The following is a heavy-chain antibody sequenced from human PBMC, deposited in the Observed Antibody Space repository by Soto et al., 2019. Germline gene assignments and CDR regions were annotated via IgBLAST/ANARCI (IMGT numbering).Heavy chain of an antibody. CDR2: ISYDGTNK. D-gene: IGHD1-26*01. CDR3: AKGQLGATISGWDS. J-gene: IGHJ4*02. Sequence: QVQLVESGGGVVQPGRSLRLSCAASRFTFSSYAMHWVRQAPGKGLEWVALISYDGTNKFYADSVKGRFTISRDNSKNTLFLQMNSLRLEDTAVYYCAKGQLGATISGWDSWGQGTLVTVSS. CDR1: RFTFSSYA. V-gene: IGHV3-30*18.